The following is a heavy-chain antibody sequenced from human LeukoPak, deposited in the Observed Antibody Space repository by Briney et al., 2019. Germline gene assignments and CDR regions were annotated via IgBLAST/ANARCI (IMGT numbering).Heavy chain of an antibody. CDR1: GVSISSYY. Sequence: SETLSLTCTVSGVSISSYYWSWIRQPPGKGLEWIGYIYYSGSTNYNPSLKSRVTISVDTSKNQFSLKLSSVTAADTAVYYCARGGSGYHSPPYFDYWGQGTLVTVSS. J-gene: IGHJ4*02. CDR3: ARGGSGYHSPPYFDY. D-gene: IGHD3-22*01. V-gene: IGHV4-59*01. CDR2: IYYSGST.